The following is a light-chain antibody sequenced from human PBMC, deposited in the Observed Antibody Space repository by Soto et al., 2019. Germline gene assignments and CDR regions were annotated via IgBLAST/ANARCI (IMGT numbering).Light chain of an antibody. Sequence: EIVLTQSPGTLSLSLGERATLSCRASQSISINYLAWYQQKPGQAPRLLIYGASSRASGIPDRFSGSGSGTDFTLTISRLEPEDFAVYFCQQYRNSQLTFGGGTKVDNK. CDR3: QQYRNSQLT. V-gene: IGKV3-20*01. CDR2: GAS. CDR1: QSISINY. J-gene: IGKJ4*01.